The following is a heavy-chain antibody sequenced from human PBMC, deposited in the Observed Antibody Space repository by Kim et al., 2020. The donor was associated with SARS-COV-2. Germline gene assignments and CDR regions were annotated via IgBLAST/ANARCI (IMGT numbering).Heavy chain of an antibody. D-gene: IGHD3-16*02. Sequence: GGSLRLSCAASGFTFSSYGMHWVRQAPGKGLEWVAVICYDGSNKYYADSVKGRFTISRANSKNTLYLQMNSLRAEDTAVYYCARDTYDYVWASYRYLSGPTCYWGQGTLVTVSS. CDR2: ICYDGSNK. CDR1: GFTFSSYG. J-gene: IGHJ4*02. CDR3: ARDTYDYVWASYRYLSGPTCY. V-gene: IGHV3-33*01.